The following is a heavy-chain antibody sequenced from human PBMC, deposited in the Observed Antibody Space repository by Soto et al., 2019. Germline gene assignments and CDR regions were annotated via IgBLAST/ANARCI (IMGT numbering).Heavy chain of an antibody. CDR3: ARSDTAYYYYYYGMDV. CDR1: GYSFTSYW. D-gene: IGHD5-18*01. Sequence: GESVKISCKGSGYSFTSYWMSWVRQMPGKGLEWMGRIDSSDSYTNNSPSFQGHVTISADKSISTAYLQWSSLKASDTAMYYCARSDTAYYYYYYGMDVWGQGTTVTVSS. CDR2: IDSSDSYT. J-gene: IGHJ6*02. V-gene: IGHV5-10-1*01.